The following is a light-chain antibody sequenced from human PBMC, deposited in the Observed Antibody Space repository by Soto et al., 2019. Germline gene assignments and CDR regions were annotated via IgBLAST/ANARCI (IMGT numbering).Light chain of an antibody. CDR2: EVS. V-gene: IGLV2-14*01. J-gene: IGLJ1*01. CDR3: TSYTSSSNYV. Sequence: QSVLTQPASVSGSPGQSITISCTGTSSDVGGYDYVSWCQQYPGKAPKLIIYEVSYRPSGVSTRFSGSKSVNTASLTISGLQAEDEADYYCTSYTSSSNYVFGTGTKSPS. CDR1: SSDVGGYDY.